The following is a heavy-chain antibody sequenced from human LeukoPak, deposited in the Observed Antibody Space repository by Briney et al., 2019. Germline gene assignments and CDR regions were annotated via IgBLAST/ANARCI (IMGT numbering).Heavy chain of an antibody. J-gene: IGHJ4*02. V-gene: IGHV3-33*06. D-gene: IGHD5-24*01. CDR2: IWYDGSNK. CDR3: AKGPRGRRDGYNLNY. CDR1: GFTFSSYG. Sequence: GGSLRLSCAASGFTFSSYGMHWVRQAPGRGLEWVAVIWYDGSNKYYADSVKGRFTISRDNSKNTLYLQMNSLRAEDTAVYYCAKGPRGRRDGYNLNYWGQGTLVTVSS.